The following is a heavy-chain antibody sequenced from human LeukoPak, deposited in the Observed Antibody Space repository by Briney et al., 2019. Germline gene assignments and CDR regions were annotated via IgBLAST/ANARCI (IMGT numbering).Heavy chain of an antibody. CDR3: ARDSGYRGYDSDY. CDR1: GFTFSSYA. Sequence: GGSLRLSCAASGFTFSSYAMHWVRQAPGKGLEWVAVISYDGSNKYYADSVKGRFTISRDNSKNTLYLQMNSLRAEDTAVYYCARDSGYRGYDSDYWGQGTLVTVSS. J-gene: IGHJ4*02. V-gene: IGHV3-30-3*01. D-gene: IGHD5-12*01. CDR2: ISYDGSNK.